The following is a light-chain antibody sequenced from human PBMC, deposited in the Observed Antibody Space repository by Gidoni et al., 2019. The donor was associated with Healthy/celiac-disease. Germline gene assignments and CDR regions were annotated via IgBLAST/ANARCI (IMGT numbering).Light chain of an antibody. CDR3: GTWDSAWV. V-gene: IGLV1-51*01. CDR2: DNN. Sequence: QSVLTQPPSVSAAPGQKVTISCSGSSSNIGDNSVSWYQQLPGTAPKLLIYDNNKRPSGIPDRFSGSKSGTSATLGITGLQTGDEADYYCGTWDSAWVFGGGTKLTVL. CDR1: SSNIGDNS. J-gene: IGLJ2*01.